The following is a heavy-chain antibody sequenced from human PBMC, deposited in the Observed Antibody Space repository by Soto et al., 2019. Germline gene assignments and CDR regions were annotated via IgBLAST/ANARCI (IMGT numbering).Heavy chain of an antibody. CDR2: ISYSGST. Sequence: SETLSLTCTVSGGSISSDSYYWGWIRQSPEKGLEWIASISYSGSTYYNPTLKSRLIISIDTSKSQFSLKLSSVTAADTAVYYCARERPDGARLDPWGQGTLVTVSS. D-gene: IGHD6-6*01. V-gene: IGHV4-39*02. CDR1: GGSISSDSYY. CDR3: ARERPDGARLDP. J-gene: IGHJ5*02.